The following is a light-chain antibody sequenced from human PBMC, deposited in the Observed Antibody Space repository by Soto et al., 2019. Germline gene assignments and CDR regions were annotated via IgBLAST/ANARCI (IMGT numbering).Light chain of an antibody. Sequence: DVQMTQSPSSLSASVGYRFTITCGASQSISSYLNWYHQKPGKAPKLLIYAASSLQSGVPSRFSGSGSGTDFTLTISSLQPEDFETYYCQQSYSNTITFGQGTRLEIK. CDR3: QQSYSNTIT. CDR1: QSISSY. CDR2: AAS. J-gene: IGKJ5*01. V-gene: IGKV1-39*01.